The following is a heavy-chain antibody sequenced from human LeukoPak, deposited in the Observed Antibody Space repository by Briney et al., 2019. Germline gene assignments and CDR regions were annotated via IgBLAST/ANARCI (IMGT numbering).Heavy chain of an antibody. V-gene: IGHV4-4*07. CDR1: GGSLNNHY. Sequence: SETLSLTCTVSGGSLNNHYWSWIRQPAGKGLEWIGRIYTSGSTNYNPSLKSRVTMSVDTSKNQFSLKLSSVTAADTAVYYCARDPKAHYYGSGSYTLWGQGTLVTVSS. CDR2: IYTSGST. J-gene: IGHJ4*02. CDR3: ARDPKAHYYGSGSYTL. D-gene: IGHD3-10*01.